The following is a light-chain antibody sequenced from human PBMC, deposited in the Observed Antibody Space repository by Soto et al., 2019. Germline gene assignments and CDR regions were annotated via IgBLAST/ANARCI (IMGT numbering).Light chain of an antibody. CDR2: WAS. J-gene: IGKJ2*01. Sequence: EIVVTQSPGSLTVSLRERATINCTSSQTLLYQPNNKNYLAWYQQKLGQPPKVVLYWASTRESGVPDRFSGSGSGTDFTLTISTLQAEDVAIDYCQQYISTPFTFGQGTKLEIK. CDR3: QQYISTPFT. CDR1: QTLLYQPNNKNY. V-gene: IGKV4-1*01.